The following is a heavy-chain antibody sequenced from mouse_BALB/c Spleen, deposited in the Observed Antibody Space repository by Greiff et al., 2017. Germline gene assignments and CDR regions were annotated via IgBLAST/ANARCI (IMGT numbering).Heavy chain of an antibody. V-gene: IGHV1-7*01. D-gene: IGHD2-10*01. CDR1: GYTFTSYW. J-gene: IGHJ4*01. CDR2: INPSTGYT. CDR3: ARRAYYGIAMDY. Sequence: VQLQESGAELAKPGASVKMSCKASGYTFTSYWIHWVKQRPGQGLEWIGYINPSTGYTEYNQKFKDKATLTADKSSSTAYMQLSSLTSEDSAVYYCARRAYYGIAMDYWGQGTSVTVSS.